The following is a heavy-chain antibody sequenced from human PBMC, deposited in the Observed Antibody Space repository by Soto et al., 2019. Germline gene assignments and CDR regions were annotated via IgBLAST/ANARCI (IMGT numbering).Heavy chain of an antibody. D-gene: IGHD6-19*01. J-gene: IGHJ4*02. CDR2: ISGSGGST. CDR3: AKDPIGSGWFDY. CDR1: GFTFSSYA. Sequence: GGSLILSCAASGFTFSSYAMSWVRQAPGKGLEWVSDISGSGGSTYYADSVKGRFTISRDNSKNTLYLQMNSLRAEDTAVYYCAKDPIGSGWFDYWGQGTLVTVS. V-gene: IGHV3-23*01.